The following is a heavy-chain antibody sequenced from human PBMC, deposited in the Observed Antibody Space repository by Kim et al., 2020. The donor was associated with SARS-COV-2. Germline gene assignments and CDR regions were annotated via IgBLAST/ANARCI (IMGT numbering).Heavy chain of an antibody. Sequence: NPSHKRRDTISVDSSKNQFSLKLSSVTAADTAFYYCTRHLDYYGSGTYEFWGQGILVTVSS. V-gene: IGHV4-59*08. D-gene: IGHD3-10*01. CDR3: TRHLDYYGSGTYEF. J-gene: IGHJ4*02.